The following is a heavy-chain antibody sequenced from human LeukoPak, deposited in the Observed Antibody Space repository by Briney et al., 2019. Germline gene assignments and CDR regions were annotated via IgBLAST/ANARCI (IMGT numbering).Heavy chain of an antibody. V-gene: IGHV3-23*01. CDR2: ISGSGGST. D-gene: IGHD4-17*01. CDR1: GFTFSSYA. Sequence: GGSQRLSCAASGFTFSSYAMSWVRQAPGKGLEWVSAISGSGGSTYYADSVKGRFTISRDNSKNTLYLQMNSLRAEDTAVYYCAKGQDYGDYSGSDPWGQGTLVTVSS. J-gene: IGHJ5*02. CDR3: AKGQDYGDYSGSDP.